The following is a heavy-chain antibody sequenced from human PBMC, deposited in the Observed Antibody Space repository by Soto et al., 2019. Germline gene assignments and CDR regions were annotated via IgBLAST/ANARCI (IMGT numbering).Heavy chain of an antibody. V-gene: IGHV3-23*01. Sequence: GGSLRLSCAASGFTFSSYAMSWVRQAPGKGLEWVSAISGSGGSTYYADSVKGRFTISRDNSKNTLYLQMNSLRAEDTAVYYCAKGSRYYDILTGYDYYYYYYMDVWGKGTTVTVSS. J-gene: IGHJ6*03. CDR2: ISGSGGST. CDR1: GFTFSSYA. CDR3: AKGSRYYDILTGYDYYYYYYMDV. D-gene: IGHD3-9*01.